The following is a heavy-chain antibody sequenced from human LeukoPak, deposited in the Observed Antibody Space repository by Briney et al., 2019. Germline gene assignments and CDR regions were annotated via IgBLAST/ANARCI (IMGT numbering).Heavy chain of an antibody. J-gene: IGHJ4*02. Sequence: GGSLRLSCAASGFTFSSYAMHWVRQAPGKGLEWVAVISYDGSNKYYADSVKGRFTISRDNSKTTLYLQMNSLSAEDTAVYCCARILVGATTGTFDYWGQGTLVTVSS. CDR2: ISYDGSNK. CDR3: ARILVGATTGTFDY. D-gene: IGHD1-26*01. CDR1: GFTFSSYA. V-gene: IGHV3-30*04.